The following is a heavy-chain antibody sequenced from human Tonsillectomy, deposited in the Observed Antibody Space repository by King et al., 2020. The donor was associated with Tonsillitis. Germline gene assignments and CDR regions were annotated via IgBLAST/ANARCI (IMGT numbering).Heavy chain of an antibody. CDR3: AKIETAYGAFDI. CDR1: GYTFTGYH. V-gene: IGHV1-2*02. J-gene: IGHJ3*02. CDR2: ISPNSGGT. D-gene: IGHD3-10*01. Sequence: QLVQSGAEVKKPGASVKVSCKASGYTFTGYHMHWVRQARGQGLEWMGWISPNSGGTNYAQRFQGRVTITRDTSITTDYMELSGRRSDDTAVYYCAKIETAYGAFDIWGQGTMVTVSS.